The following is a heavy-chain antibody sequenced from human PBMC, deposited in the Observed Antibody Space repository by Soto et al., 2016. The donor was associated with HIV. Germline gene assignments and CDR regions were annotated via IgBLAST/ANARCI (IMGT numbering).Heavy chain of an antibody. J-gene: IGHJ1*01. V-gene: IGHV3-66*01. Sequence: EMQLVESGGDLVQPGGSLRLSCVVSGSTVNSDYMSWVRQPPGKGLEWVSLIYGGGSTSYADSVKGRFTISRDKSMSTVYLQMNSLRVEDTAVYYCALGRFQYIWGQGTLVTVSS. CDR1: GSTVNSDY. D-gene: IGHD3-3*01. CDR2: IYGGGST. CDR3: ALGRFQYI.